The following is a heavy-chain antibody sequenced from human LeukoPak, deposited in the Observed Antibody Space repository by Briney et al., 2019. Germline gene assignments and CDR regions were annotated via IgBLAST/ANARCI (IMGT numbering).Heavy chain of an antibody. Sequence: GGSLRLSCAASGFTFSGSAMHWVRQASGKGLEWVGRIRSKANSYATAYAASVKGRFTISRDDSKNTAYLQMNSLKTEDTAVYCCTREGDVKWDPYYFDYWGQGTLVTVSS. CDR3: TREGDVKWDPYYFDY. V-gene: IGHV3-73*01. CDR1: GFTFSGSA. J-gene: IGHJ4*02. D-gene: IGHD1-26*01. CDR2: IRSKANSYAT.